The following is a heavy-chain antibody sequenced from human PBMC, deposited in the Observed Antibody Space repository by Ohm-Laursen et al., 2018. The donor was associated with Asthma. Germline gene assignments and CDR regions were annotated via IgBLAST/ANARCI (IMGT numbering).Heavy chain of an antibody. CDR3: ASGLAGDYGDYVPDF. V-gene: IGHV1-2*06. D-gene: IGHD4-17*01. J-gene: IGHJ4*02. CDR2: INPNSGGT. CDR1: GGTFTGYY. Sequence: ASVKVSCKASGGTFTGYYMHWVRQAPGQGLEWMGRINPNSGGTNYAQKFQGRVTLTWDTSISTAYMELSRLTSDDTAVYYCASGLAGDYGDYVPDFWGQGSLVTVSA.